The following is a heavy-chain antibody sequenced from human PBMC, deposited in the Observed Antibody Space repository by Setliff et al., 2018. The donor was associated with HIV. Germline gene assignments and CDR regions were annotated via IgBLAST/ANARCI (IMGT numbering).Heavy chain of an antibody. Sequence: SETLSLTCTVSGGSISSHYWSCIRQPPGKGLEWIGSIYYSGSTNYNPSLKSRVTISVGSSYNHFSLKLSSVTAADTGVYYCASRRGIEFYFDIWGQGTPVTVSS. V-gene: IGHV4-59*11. D-gene: IGHD3-10*01. CDR1: GGSISSHY. CDR2: IYYSGST. CDR3: ASRRGIEFYFDI. J-gene: IGHJ4*02.